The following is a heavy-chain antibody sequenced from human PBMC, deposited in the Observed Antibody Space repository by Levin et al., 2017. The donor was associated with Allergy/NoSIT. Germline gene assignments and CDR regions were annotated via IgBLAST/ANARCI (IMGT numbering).Heavy chain of an antibody. CDR3: ARLPRPHAAGPYQYHYYYMDV. Sequence: SCSVSGGSITSSPYYWGWIRQPPGKELEWIGSIYYTTSTYYNPSLRGRITMSVDTSKNQFSLRVKSVTAADTAVYYCARLPRPHAAGPYQYHYYYMDVWGKGTTVTVSS. V-gene: IGHV4-39*01. CDR2: IYYTTST. D-gene: IGHD2-2*01. CDR1: GGSITSSPYY. J-gene: IGHJ6*03.